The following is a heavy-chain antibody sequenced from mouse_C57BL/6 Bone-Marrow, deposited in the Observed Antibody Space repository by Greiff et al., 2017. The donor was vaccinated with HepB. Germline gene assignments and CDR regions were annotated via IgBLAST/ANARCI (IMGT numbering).Heavy chain of an antibody. V-gene: IGHV5-12*01. J-gene: IGHJ4*01. CDR3: ARLLYDYDAMDY. D-gene: IGHD2-3*01. CDR2: ISNGGGST. CDR1: GFTFSDYY. Sequence: DVKLVESGGGLVQPGGSLKLSCAASGFTFSDYYMYWVRQTPEKRLEWVAYISNGGGSTYYPDTVKGRFTISRDNAKNTLYLQMSRLKSEDTAMYYCARLLYDYDAMDYWGQGTSVTVSS.